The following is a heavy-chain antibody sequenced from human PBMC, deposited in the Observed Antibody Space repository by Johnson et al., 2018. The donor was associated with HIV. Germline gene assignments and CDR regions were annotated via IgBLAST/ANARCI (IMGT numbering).Heavy chain of an antibody. V-gene: IGHV3-7*04. D-gene: IGHD6-19*01. J-gene: IGHJ3*02. Sequence: VQLVESGGGLVQPGGSLRLSCAASGFTFRNYWMTWVRQAPGKGLEWVANINQDGSESYYVDSVKGRFTISRDDAKNSLYLQMNSLRADDTGVYYCARGPWLAFDIWGQGTMVTVSS. CDR2: INQDGSES. CDR1: GFTFRNYW. CDR3: ARGPWLAFDI.